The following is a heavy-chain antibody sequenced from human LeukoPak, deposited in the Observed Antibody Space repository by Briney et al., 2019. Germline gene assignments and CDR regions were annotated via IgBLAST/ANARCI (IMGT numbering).Heavy chain of an antibody. CDR1: GGSIGSSSYY. D-gene: IGHD6-19*01. CDR3: ARSMSSGWYVWFDP. V-gene: IGHV4-39*07. CDR2: IYYSGST. Sequence: SETLSLTCTVSGGSIGSSSYYWAWIRQPPGKGLEWIGSIYYSGSTYYNPSLKSRVTISVDTSKNQFSLKLSSVTAADTAVYYCARSMSSGWYVWFDPWGQGTLVTVSS. J-gene: IGHJ5*02.